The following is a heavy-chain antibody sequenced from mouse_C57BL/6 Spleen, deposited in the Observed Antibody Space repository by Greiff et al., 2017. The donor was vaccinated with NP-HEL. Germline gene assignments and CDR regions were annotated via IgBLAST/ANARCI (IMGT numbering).Heavy chain of an antibody. D-gene: IGHD2-3*01. CDR3: AGGPPLYYYAMDY. V-gene: IGHV1-55*01. CDR1: GYTFSSYW. Sequence: QVQLQQPGAELVKPGASVKMSCKASGYTFSSYWITWVKQRPGQGLEWIGDIYPGSGSTNYNEKFKSKATLTVDTSSSTAYMQLSSLTSEDSAVYYCAGGPPLYYYAMDYWGQGTSVTVSS. J-gene: IGHJ4*01. CDR2: IYPGSGST.